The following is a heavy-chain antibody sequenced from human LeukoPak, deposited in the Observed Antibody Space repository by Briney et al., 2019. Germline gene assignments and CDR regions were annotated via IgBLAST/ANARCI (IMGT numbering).Heavy chain of an antibody. CDR2: IKEDGSEK. CDR1: GFSFSGYW. J-gene: IGHJ4*02. CDR3: ARRGSTDY. Sequence: GGSLRLSCAASGFSFSGYWMTWVRQAPGKGLEWVANIKEDGSEKYYADFVRGRFTISRDNAKNSLDMQMNSLRAEDTAVYYCARRGSTDYWGQGTLVTVSS. D-gene: IGHD2/OR15-2a*01. V-gene: IGHV3-7*03.